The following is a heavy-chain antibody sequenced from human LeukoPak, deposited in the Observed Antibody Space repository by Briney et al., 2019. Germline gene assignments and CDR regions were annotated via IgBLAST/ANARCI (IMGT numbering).Heavy chain of an antibody. Sequence: GGSLRLSCAASGFNFKDYDMTWVRQAPGKGLEWVASISASGVSTNYADSVRGRFTISRNNSNRVVYLRMNSPRTEDTAVYYCARSINYGNYLLDFWGQGTRVIVSS. CDR3: ARSINYGNYLLDF. CDR1: GFNFKDYD. D-gene: IGHD4-11*01. V-gene: IGHV3-23*01. J-gene: IGHJ4*02. CDR2: ISASGVST.